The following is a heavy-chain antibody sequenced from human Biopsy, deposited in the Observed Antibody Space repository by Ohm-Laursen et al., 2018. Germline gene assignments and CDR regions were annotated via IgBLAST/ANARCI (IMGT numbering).Heavy chain of an antibody. Sequence: SLRLSCSASGFTFSSFWMSWVRQAPGKGLEWVANIKQDGSEKNYVDSVKGRFTISRDNAKNSLLLQMNRLRVEDTAVYYCARAYSRGDYWGQGTLVTASS. D-gene: IGHD2-15*01. CDR1: GFTFSSFW. V-gene: IGHV3-7*01. J-gene: IGHJ4*02. CDR3: ARAYSRGDY. CDR2: IKQDGSEK.